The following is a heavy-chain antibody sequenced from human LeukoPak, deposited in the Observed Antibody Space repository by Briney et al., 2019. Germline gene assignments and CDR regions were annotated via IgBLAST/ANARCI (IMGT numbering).Heavy chain of an antibody. Sequence: SETLSLTCTVSGGSISSLYWSWIRQPPGKGLEWIGYIYSSGSTKYNPSLKSRVTMSVDTSKNQFSLKLSSVTAADTAVYYCARGADSSGYYSIFYFDYWGQGTLVTVSS. CDR1: GGSISSLY. CDR2: IYSSGST. D-gene: IGHD3-22*01. J-gene: IGHJ4*02. V-gene: IGHV4-59*01. CDR3: ARGADSSGYYSIFYFDY.